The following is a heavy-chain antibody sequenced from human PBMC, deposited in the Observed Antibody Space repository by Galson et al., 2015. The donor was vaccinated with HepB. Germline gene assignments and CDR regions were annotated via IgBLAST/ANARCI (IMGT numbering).Heavy chain of an antibody. CDR2: TYYRSKWYN. Sequence: CAISGDSVSSNSAAWNWIRQSPSRGLEWLGRTYYRSKWYNDYAVSVKSRITINPDTSKNQFSLQLNSVTPEDTAVYYCAGAYYYDSSGYYNGMDVWGQGTTVTVSS. CDR1: GDSVSSNSAA. CDR3: AGAYYYDSSGYYNGMDV. V-gene: IGHV6-1*01. J-gene: IGHJ6*02. D-gene: IGHD3-22*01.